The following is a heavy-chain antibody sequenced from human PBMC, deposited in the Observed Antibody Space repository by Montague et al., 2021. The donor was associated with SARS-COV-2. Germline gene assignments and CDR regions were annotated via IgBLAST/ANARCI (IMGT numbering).Heavy chain of an antibody. CDR1: GGSFSGYY. CDR3: ARVAGGYYHDSSAYFDY. V-gene: IGHV4-34*01. CDR2: INQSGST. D-gene: IGHD3-22*01. J-gene: IGHJ4*02. Sequence: ETLSLTCAVYGGSFSGYYWSWIWQPPGKGLEWIGEINQSGSTNYNPSLKSRVTLSVDTSKKQFSLKLSSLTAADTAVYYCARVAGGYYHDSSAYFDYWGQGSLVTVSS.